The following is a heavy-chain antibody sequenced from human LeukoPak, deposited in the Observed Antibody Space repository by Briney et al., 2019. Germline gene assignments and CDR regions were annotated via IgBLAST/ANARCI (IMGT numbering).Heavy chain of an antibody. D-gene: IGHD2-15*01. Sequence: GGSLRLSCAASGFTFSSYTMNWVRQAPGKGPEWVSSITSSSSYIYYADSVKGRFTISRDNSKNTLYLQMNSLRTEDTAVYYCAKDREYCSGGSCYPDYWGQGTLVTVSS. CDR1: GFTFSSYT. CDR3: AKDREYCSGGSCYPDY. J-gene: IGHJ4*02. CDR2: ITSSSSYI. V-gene: IGHV3-21*01.